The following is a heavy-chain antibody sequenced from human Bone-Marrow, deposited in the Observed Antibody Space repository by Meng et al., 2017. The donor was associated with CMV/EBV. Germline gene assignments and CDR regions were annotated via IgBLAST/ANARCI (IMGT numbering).Heavy chain of an antibody. CDR3: AREGIPAARAWSYYYYYGMDV. CDR1: GFTFSSYE. Sequence: GESLKISCAASGFTFSSYEMNWVRQAPGKGLEWVSYISSSGSTIYYADSVKGRFTISRDNAKNSLYLQMNSLRAEDTAVYYCAREGIPAARAWSYYYYYGMDVWGQGTTVTVSS. V-gene: IGHV3-48*03. J-gene: IGHJ6*02. D-gene: IGHD2-2*01. CDR2: ISSSGSTI.